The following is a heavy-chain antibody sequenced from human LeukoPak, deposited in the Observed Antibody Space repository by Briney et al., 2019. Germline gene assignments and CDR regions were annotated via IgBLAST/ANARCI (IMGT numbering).Heavy chain of an antibody. J-gene: IGHJ4*02. CDR1: GGSISSSSYY. Sequence: SSETLSLTCTVSGGSISSSSYYWGWIRQPPGKGLEWIGSIYYSGSTYYNPSLKSRVTISVDTSKNQFSLKLSSVTAADTAVYYRARHLLALFDYWGQGTLVTVSS. CDR2: IYYSGST. V-gene: IGHV4-39*01. CDR3: ARHLLALFDY. D-gene: IGHD2-21*01.